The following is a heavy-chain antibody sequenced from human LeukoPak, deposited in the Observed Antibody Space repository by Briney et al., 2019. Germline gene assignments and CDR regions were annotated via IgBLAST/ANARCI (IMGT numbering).Heavy chain of an antibody. CDR3: ARQRPYYYDYDISGLETQAEGYFQY. V-gene: IGHV4-4*07. D-gene: IGHD3-22*01. CDR2: IYTSGST. Sequence: SETLSLTCTVSGGSISSYFWSWIRQPAGKGLEWIGRIYTSGSTNYSPSLKSRVTISVDTSKDQFSLKLTSVTAADTAVYYCARQRPYYYDYDISGLETQAEGYFQYWGQGNLVTVSS. J-gene: IGHJ1*01. CDR1: GGSISSYF.